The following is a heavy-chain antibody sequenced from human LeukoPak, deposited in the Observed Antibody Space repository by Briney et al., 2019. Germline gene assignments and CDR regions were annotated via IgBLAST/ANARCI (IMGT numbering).Heavy chain of an antibody. CDR1: GGSISTYNW. V-gene: IGHV4-4*02. Sequence: PSDTLSLTCAVSGGSISTYNWWSWVRQPPGKGLEWIGEIFYSGSINYNPSLKSRVTLSLDKSKNQFSLQLSSVTAADTAMYYCAKTHSHFPPYFDYWGQGTLVIVSS. CDR2: IFYSGSI. D-gene: IGHD4-11*01. CDR3: AKTHSHFPPYFDY. J-gene: IGHJ4*02.